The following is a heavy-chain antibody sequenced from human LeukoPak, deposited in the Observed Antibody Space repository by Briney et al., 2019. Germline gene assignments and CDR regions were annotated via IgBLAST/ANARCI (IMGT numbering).Heavy chain of an antibody. V-gene: IGHV3-74*01. CDR3: VRVGMRSDFWTGYDS. J-gene: IGHJ5*02. CDR1: GFTFSSYW. CDR2: INSDGSST. Sequence: GGSLRLSCAASGFTFSSYWMHWVRQAPGKGLVWVSRINSDGSSTSYADSVKGRFTVSRDNANNTLYLQMNSLRAEDTAVYYCVRVGMRSDFWTGYDSWGQGTLVTVSP. D-gene: IGHD3/OR15-3a*01.